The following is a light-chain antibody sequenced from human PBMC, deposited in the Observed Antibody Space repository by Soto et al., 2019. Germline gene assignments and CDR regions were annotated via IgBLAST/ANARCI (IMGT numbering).Light chain of an antibody. CDR1: QSVTNNF. V-gene: IGKV3-20*01. CDR2: GAS. Sequence: IVLTQSPGTLSLSPGERATLSCGASQSVTNNFLAWYQQKPGQAPRLLIYGASSRVTGVPDRFSGSGSGTDFTLTISRLEHGDFAVYYCQQYGTPLFTFGPGTKVDIK. J-gene: IGKJ3*01. CDR3: QQYGTPLFT.